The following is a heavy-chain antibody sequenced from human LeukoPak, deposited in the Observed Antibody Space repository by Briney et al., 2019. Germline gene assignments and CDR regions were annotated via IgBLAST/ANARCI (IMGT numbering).Heavy chain of an antibody. J-gene: IGHJ4*02. Sequence: SSETLSLTCTVSGGSISSYYWSWIRQPPGKGLEWIGYIYYSGSTNYNPSLKSRVTISVDTSKNQFSLKLSSVTAADTAVYYCARDYGPGLPLYYWGQGTLVTVSS. CDR2: IYYSGST. CDR3: ARDYGPGLPLYY. V-gene: IGHV4-59*01. D-gene: IGHD4-11*01. CDR1: GGSISSYY.